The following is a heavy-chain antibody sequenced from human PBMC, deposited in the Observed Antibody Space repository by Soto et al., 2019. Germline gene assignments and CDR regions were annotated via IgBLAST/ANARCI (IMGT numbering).Heavy chain of an antibody. CDR2: INAGNGNT. CDR3: AKTVAAHYYYGMDV. D-gene: IGHD2-15*01. CDR1: GYTFTSYA. J-gene: IGHJ6*02. V-gene: IGHV1-3*01. Sequence: ASVKVSCKASGYTFTSYAMHWVRQAPGQRLEWMGWINAGNGNTKYSQKFQGRVTITADESTSTAYMELSSLRSEDTAVYYCAKTVAAHYYYGMDVWGQGTTVTVSS.